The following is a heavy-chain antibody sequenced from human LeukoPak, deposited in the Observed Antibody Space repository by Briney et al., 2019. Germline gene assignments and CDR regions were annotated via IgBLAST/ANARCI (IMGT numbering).Heavy chain of an antibody. CDR3: ARASGIAVAGTRAADPSFDY. CDR1: GFTFSSYS. V-gene: IGHV3-21*01. CDR2: ISRSSSYI. Sequence: GGSLRLSCAASGFTFSSYSMNWVRQAPGKGLEWVSSISRSSSYIYYADSVKGRFTISRDNAKNSLYLQMNSLRAEDTAVYYCARASGIAVAGTRAADPSFDYWGQGTLVTVSS. D-gene: IGHD6-19*01. J-gene: IGHJ4*02.